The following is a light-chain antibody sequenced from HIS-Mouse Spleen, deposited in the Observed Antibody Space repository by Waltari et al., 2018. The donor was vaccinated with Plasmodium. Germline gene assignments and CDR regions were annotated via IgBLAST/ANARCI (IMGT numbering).Light chain of an antibody. CDR2: EGS. CDR1: SSDVGSYNL. CDR3: CSYAGSSTFVV. V-gene: IGLV2-23*03. J-gene: IGLJ2*01. Sequence: QSALTQPASVSGSPGQSITISCTGTSSDVGSYNLVSWYQQHPGKAPKLMIYEGSKRTSGVSNLFSGAKSGNTASLTISGVQAEDEADYYCCSYAGSSTFVVFGGGTKLTVL.